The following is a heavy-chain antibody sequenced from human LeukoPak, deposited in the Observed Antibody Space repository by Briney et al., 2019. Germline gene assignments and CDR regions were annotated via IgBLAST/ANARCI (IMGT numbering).Heavy chain of an antibody. CDR3: ARGLSGYASSLGY. V-gene: IGHV3-74*01. Sequence: PGGSLRFSCAASGFTFSSHWMHWVRQAPGKGLVWVSRISTDGSSTSYADSVRGRFSISRDNAKNTLYLQMNSLRAEDTAVYYCARGLSGYASSLGYWGQGTLVTVSA. D-gene: IGHD6-6*01. J-gene: IGHJ4*02. CDR2: ISTDGSST. CDR1: GFTFSSHW.